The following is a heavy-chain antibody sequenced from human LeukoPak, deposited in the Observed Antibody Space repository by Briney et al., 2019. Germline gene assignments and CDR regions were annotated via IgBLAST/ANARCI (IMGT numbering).Heavy chain of an antibody. J-gene: IGHJ4*02. D-gene: IGHD5-12*01. CDR1: EFTFSSYS. Sequence: GGSLRLSCAASEFTFSSYSMNGVRQAPGKGLEWVSYISGSSSNIYYAESVKGRFTISRDNAKNSLYLQMNSLRDEDTAVYYCASPHSGYGWGLGTLVTVSS. CDR2: ISGSSSNI. CDR3: ASPHSGYG. V-gene: IGHV3-48*02.